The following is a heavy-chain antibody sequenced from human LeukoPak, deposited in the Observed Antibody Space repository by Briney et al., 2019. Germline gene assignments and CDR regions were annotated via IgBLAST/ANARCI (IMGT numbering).Heavy chain of an antibody. V-gene: IGHV4-39*01. CDR1: GGSISSSSYY. CDR2: IYYSGST. J-gene: IGHJ4*02. Sequence: SETLSLTCTVSGGSISSSSYYWGWIRQPPGKGLEWIGSIYYSGSTYYNPSLKSRVTISVDTSKNQFSLKLSSVTAADTAVYYCARGRRYSSGWKGVYWGQGTLVTVSS. D-gene: IGHD6-19*01. CDR3: ARGRRYSSGWKGVY.